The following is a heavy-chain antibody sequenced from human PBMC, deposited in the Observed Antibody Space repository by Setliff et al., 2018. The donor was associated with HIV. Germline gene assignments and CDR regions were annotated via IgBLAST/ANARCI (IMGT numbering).Heavy chain of an antibody. V-gene: IGHV1-69*13. Sequence: ASVKVSCKASGGTFKNLAISWVRQAPGQGLEWMGGVIPSFATANYAQKFQGRITITADELTSTVYLELRSLRSDDTAMYYCARYEYDFWSSLTQAVPRYYFDYWGQGTLVTVSS. D-gene: IGHD3-3*01. CDR2: VIPSFATA. CDR1: GGTFKNLA. CDR3: ARYEYDFWSSLTQAVPRYYFDY. J-gene: IGHJ4*02.